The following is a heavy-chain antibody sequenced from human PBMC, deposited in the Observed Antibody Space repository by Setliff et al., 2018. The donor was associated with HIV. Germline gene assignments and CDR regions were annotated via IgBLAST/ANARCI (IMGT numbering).Heavy chain of an antibody. V-gene: IGHV4-38-2*02. J-gene: IGHJ5*02. CDR2: IYHSGST. CDR3: ARDAPTVYANGWFDP. D-gene: IGHD2-8*01. Sequence: LSLTCAVSGYSISSGFYWDWIRQPPGKGLEWIGSIYHSGSTYYNPSPRSRVTISVDTSKNQFSLKLSSVTAADTAVYYCARDAPTVYANGWFDPWGQGTLVTVSS. CDR1: GYSISSGFY.